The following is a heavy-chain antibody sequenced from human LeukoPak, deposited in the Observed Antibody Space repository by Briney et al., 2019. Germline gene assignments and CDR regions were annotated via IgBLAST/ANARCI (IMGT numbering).Heavy chain of an antibody. CDR2: ISGSGSGGST. Sequence: GGSLRLSCAASGFPLSRSAMSWVRQAPGKGLEWVSNISGSGSGGSTYYADSVKGRFTISRDNSKNTLYLQMNSLRAEDTAVYYCARGLRYCSSTSCDGVYWGQGTLVTVSS. CDR1: GFPLSRSA. J-gene: IGHJ4*02. CDR3: ARGLRYCSSTSCDGVY. D-gene: IGHD2-2*01. V-gene: IGHV3-23*01.